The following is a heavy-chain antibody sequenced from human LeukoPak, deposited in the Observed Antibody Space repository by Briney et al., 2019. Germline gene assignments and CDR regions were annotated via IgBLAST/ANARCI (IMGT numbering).Heavy chain of an antibody. CDR1: GFTFSSYA. CDR2: ISGSGGST. V-gene: IGHV3-23*01. D-gene: IGHD6-13*01. J-gene: IGHJ4*02. Sequence: QSGGSLRLSCAASGFTFSSYAMSWVRQAPGKGLEWVSGISGSGGSTYYADSVKGRFTISRDNSKNTLYLQMNSLRVEDTAVYYCAKGQKAAASLPFDYWGQGTQVTVSS. CDR3: AKGQKAAASLPFDY.